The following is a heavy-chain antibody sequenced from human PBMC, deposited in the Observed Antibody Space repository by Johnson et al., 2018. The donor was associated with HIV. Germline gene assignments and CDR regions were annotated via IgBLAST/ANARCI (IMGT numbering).Heavy chain of an antibody. V-gene: IGHV3-30*02. D-gene: IGHD3-10*01. CDR3: TTDWGLWFGELLHDAFDI. CDR1: GFTFSSYG. CDR2: IRYDGSDK. Sequence: QVQLVESGGGVVQPGGSLRLSCAGSGFTFSSYGMHWVRQAPGKGLEWVSFIRYDGSDKHYADSVKGRFTISRDNSKNTLYLQMNSLKTEDTAVYYCTTDWGLWFGELLHDAFDIWGQGTMVTVSS. J-gene: IGHJ3*02.